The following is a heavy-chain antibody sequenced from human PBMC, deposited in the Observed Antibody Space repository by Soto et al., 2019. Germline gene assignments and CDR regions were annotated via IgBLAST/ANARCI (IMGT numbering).Heavy chain of an antibody. V-gene: IGHV5-51*01. Sequence: SLQNCHKGSGYSFTTYWNGLVRLLPGKGLEWMGIIYPGDSDTRYSPSFQGQVTISAEKSISTAYLHWTSMKASYTAMYYWARRSSFLVESFEGPRDPYAIWSQGT. CDR3: ARRSSFLVESFEGPRDPYAI. CDR2: IYPGDSDT. CDR1: GYSFTTYW. D-gene: IGHD6-6*01. J-gene: IGHJ3*02.